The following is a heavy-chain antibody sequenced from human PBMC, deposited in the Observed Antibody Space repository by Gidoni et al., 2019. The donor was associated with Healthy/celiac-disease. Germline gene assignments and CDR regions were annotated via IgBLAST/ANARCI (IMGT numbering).Heavy chain of an antibody. CDR3: AKDMSRSVGAFEFDP. CDR1: GFTFSSYA. V-gene: IGHV3-23*01. J-gene: IGHJ5*02. D-gene: IGHD1-26*01. CDR2: SRGSGGST. Sequence: EVQLLESGGGLVQPGGSLRLSCAASGFTFSSYAMSWVRQAPGKGLEWVSASRGSGGSTYYADSVKGRFTISRDNSKNTLYLQMNSLRAEDTAVYYCAKDMSRSVGAFEFDPWGQGTLVTVSS.